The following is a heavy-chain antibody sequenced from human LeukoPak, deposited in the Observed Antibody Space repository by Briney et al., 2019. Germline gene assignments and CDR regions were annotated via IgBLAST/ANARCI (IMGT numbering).Heavy chain of an antibody. Sequence: GGPLRLSCAASGFTFSSYAMSWVRPAPGKGLEWVSAISGSGTSTYYADSVKGRFTISRDNSKNTLYLLMNSLRAEDTAVYYCAKAEAPSYIVVVPAAIMPVDYWGQGTLVTVSS. V-gene: IGHV3-23*01. CDR3: AKAEAPSYIVVVPAAIMPVDY. CDR2: ISGSGTST. D-gene: IGHD2-2*02. CDR1: GFTFSSYA. J-gene: IGHJ4*02.